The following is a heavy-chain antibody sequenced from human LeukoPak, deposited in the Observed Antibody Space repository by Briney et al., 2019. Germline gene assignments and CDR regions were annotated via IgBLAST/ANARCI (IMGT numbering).Heavy chain of an antibody. V-gene: IGHV4-34*01. CDR2: INHSGST. J-gene: IGHJ4*02. CDR3: ARRYSSGWPFDY. CDR1: GGSFSGYY. D-gene: IGHD6-19*01. Sequence: SENLSLTCAVYGGSFSGYYWSWIRQPPGKGLEWIGEINHSGSTNYNPSLKSRVTISVDTSKNQFSLKLSSVTAADTAVYYCARRYSSGWPFDYWGQGTLVTVSS.